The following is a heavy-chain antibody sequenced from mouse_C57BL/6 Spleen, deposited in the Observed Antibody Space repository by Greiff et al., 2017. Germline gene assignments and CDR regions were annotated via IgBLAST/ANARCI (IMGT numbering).Heavy chain of an antibody. Sequence: QVQLQQPGAELVKPGASVKMSCKASGYTFTSYWITWVKQRPGQGLEWIGDIYPGSGSTNYNEKFKSKATLTVDTSSSTAYMQLSSLTSEDSAVYYCARGRGITTVVDNWGQGTTLTVSS. CDR2: IYPGSGST. CDR1: GYTFTSYW. D-gene: IGHD1-1*01. CDR3: ARGRGITTVVDN. J-gene: IGHJ2*01. V-gene: IGHV1-55*01.